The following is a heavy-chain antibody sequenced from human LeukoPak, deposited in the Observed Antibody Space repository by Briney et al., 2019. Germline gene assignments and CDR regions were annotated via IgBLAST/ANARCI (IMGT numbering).Heavy chain of an antibody. CDR2: IKSKTDGGTT. J-gene: IGHJ4*02. CDR1: GFTFSSYE. D-gene: IGHD5-12*01. CDR3: TTDRRGYSGYDFGVY. V-gene: IGHV3-15*01. Sequence: PGGSLRLSCAASGFTFSSYEMNWVRQAPGKGLEWVGRIKSKTDGGTTDYAAPVKGRFTISRDDSKNTLYLQMNSLKTEDTAVYYCTTDRRGYSGYDFGVYWGQGTLVTVSS.